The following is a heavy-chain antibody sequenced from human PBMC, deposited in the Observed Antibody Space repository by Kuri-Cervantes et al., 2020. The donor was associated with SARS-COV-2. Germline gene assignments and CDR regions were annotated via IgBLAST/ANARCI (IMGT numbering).Heavy chain of an antibody. V-gene: IGHV3-21*01. CDR3: ARDPYSSSWYRYYYGMDV. J-gene: IGHJ6*02. CDR2: ISSSSSYI. D-gene: IGHD6-13*01. CDR1: GFTFSSYS. Sequence: GESLKISCAASGFTFSSYSMNWVRQAPGKGLEWVSSISSSSSYIYYADSVKGRFTISRDNAKNSLYLQMNSLRAEDAAVYYCARDPYSSSWYRYYYGMDVWAKGPRSPSP.